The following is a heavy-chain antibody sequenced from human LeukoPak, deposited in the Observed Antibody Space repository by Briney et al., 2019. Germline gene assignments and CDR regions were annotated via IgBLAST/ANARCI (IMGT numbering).Heavy chain of an antibody. J-gene: IGHJ4*02. CDR3: ARRELDFDY. Sequence: GGSLRLSCAASGFTFSSYGMSWVRQAPGKGLEWVANIRQDGSEKYYVDSVKGRFTISRDNAKNSLYLQMNSLRAEDTAVYYCARRELDFDYWGQGTLVTVSS. V-gene: IGHV3-7*01. CDR1: GFTFSSYG. D-gene: IGHD1-26*01. CDR2: IRQDGSEK.